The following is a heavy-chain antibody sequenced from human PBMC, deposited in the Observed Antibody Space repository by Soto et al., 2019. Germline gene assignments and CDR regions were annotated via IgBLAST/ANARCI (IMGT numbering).Heavy chain of an antibody. D-gene: IGHD4-17*01. CDR1: GYTFTSYG. V-gene: IGHV1-18*01. CDR2: ISAYNGNT. CDR3: ARHPTSHLDYGDYVVPFVF. J-gene: IGHJ4*02. Sequence: QVQLVQSGAEVKKPGASVKVSCKASGYTFTSYGLSWVRQAPGQGLEWMGWISAYNGNTNYAQKPQGRVTMTTDTSTSTSYMELRSLRSDDTAVYCCARHPTSHLDYGDYVVPFVFGGQGTLVIVFS.